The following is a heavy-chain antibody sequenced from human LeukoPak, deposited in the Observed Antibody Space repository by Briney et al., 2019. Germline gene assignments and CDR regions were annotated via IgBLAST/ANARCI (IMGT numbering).Heavy chain of an antibody. CDR2: IRRKPQSYTT. CDR1: GFTFSDHF. V-gene: IGHV3-72*01. Sequence: GGSLRLSCAASGFTFSDHFMDWVRQAPGKGLEWVGRIRRKPQSYTTEYAASVKGRFTFSRDDSKNSLYLQMNSLETEDTAVYPCARVSATTGGTDALDLWGQGTMVTVSS. J-gene: IGHJ3*01. CDR3: ARVSATTGGTDALDL. D-gene: IGHD1-1*01.